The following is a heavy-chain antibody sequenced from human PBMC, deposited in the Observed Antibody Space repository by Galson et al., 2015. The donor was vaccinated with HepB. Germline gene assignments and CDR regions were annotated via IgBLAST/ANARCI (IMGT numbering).Heavy chain of an antibody. V-gene: IGHV3-49*03. Sequence: SLRLSCAASGFTFGDYAMSWFRQAPGKGLEWVGFIRSKAYGGITEYAASVKGRFTISRDDSKSIAYLQMNSLKTEDTAVYYCTRGTRYSSGWYVDYFDYWGQGTLVTVSS. CDR2: IRSKAYGGIT. CDR1: GFTFGDYA. J-gene: IGHJ4*02. D-gene: IGHD6-19*01. CDR3: TRGTRYSSGWYVDYFDY.